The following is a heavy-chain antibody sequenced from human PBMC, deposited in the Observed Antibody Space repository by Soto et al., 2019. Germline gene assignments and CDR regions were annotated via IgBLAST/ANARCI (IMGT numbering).Heavy chain of an antibody. CDR3: ARTNTMVRGVIRNYYYYYGMDV. D-gene: IGHD3-10*01. Sequence: SETLSLTCTVSGGSISSSSYYWGWIRQPPGKGLEWIGSIYYSGSTYYNPSLKSRVTISVDTSKNQFSLKLSSVTAADTAVYYCARTNTMVRGVIRNYYYYYGMDVWGQGTTVTVSS. CDR2: IYYSGST. J-gene: IGHJ6*02. V-gene: IGHV4-39*01. CDR1: GGSISSSSYY.